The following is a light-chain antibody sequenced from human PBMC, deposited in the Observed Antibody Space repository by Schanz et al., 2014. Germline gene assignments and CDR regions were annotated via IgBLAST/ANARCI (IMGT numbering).Light chain of an antibody. Sequence: QSALTQPASVSGSPGQSITISCTGTSSDVGSYNLVSWYQQHPGKAPKLIIYDVSKWPSGVSNRFSGSKSGNTASLTISGLQAEDEADYYCCSYAGSSTLVFGGGTKLTVL. V-gene: IGLV2-23*02. CDR3: CSYAGSSTLV. CDR2: DVS. J-gene: IGLJ2*01. CDR1: SSDVGSYNL.